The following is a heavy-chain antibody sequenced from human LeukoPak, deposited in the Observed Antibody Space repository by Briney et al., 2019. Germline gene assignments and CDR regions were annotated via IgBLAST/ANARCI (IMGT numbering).Heavy chain of an antibody. V-gene: IGHV1-69*06. CDR1: GGTFSSYA. J-gene: IGHJ4*02. CDR2: IIPIFGTA. Sequence: SVKVSCKASGGTFSSYAISWVRQAPGQGLEWMGGIIPIFGTANYAQKFQGRVTITADKSTSTAYMELSSLRSEDTAVYYCAREAVAGAFLEYWGQGTLVTVSS. CDR3: AREAVAGAFLEY. D-gene: IGHD6-19*01.